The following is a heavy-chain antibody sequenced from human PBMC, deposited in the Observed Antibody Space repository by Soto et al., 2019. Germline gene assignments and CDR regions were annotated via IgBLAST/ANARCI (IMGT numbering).Heavy chain of an antibody. CDR2: INHSGST. J-gene: IGHJ5*02. CDR1: GGSFSGYY. Sequence: QVQLQQWGAGLLKPSETLSLICVVYGGSFSGYYWSWNRQPPGKGLEWIGEINHSGSTNYNPSLKSRVTISVDTSKNQFSLKLSSVTAADTAVYYCARGRIAARSRGGWFDPWGQGTLVTVSS. D-gene: IGHD6-6*01. V-gene: IGHV4-34*01. CDR3: ARGRIAARSRGGWFDP.